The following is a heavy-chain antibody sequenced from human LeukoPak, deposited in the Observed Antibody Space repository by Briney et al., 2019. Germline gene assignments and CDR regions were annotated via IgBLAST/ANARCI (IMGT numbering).Heavy chain of an antibody. D-gene: IGHD6-6*01. CDR2: IRYDGSNK. Sequence: PGGSLRLSCAASGFTFSTYGVHWVRQAPGKGLQWVAFIRYDGSNKYYADSVKGRFTISRDNSKNTVFLQMNSLRAEDTALYYCAKDGPILRSNSSEGSWFDPWGQGTLVTVSS. CDR1: GFTFSTYG. CDR3: AKDGPILRSNSSEGSWFDP. V-gene: IGHV3-30*02. J-gene: IGHJ5*02.